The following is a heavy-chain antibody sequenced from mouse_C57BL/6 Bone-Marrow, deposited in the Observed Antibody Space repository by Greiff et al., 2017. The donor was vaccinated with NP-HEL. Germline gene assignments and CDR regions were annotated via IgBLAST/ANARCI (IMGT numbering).Heavy chain of an antibody. Sequence: VKQSCKASGYTFTSYWMDWVKQRPGQGLEWIGNIYPSDSETHYNQKFKDKATLTVDKSSSTAYMQLSSLTSEASAVYYCARLGAYYAMDYWGQGTSVTVSS. CDR3: ARLGAYYAMDY. V-gene: IGHV1-61*01. CDR1: GYTFTSYW. J-gene: IGHJ4*01. CDR2: IYPSDSET.